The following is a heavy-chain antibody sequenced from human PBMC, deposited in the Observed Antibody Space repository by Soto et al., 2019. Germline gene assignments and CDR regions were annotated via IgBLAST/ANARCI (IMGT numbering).Heavy chain of an antibody. J-gene: IGHJ6*02. CDR1: GGTFSSYG. CDR3: ARDPLRRRGTRYNHYAMDV. Sequence: QVQLVQSGAEVKKPGSSVKVSCKASGGTFSSYGISWVRQAPGQGLEWVGGIIPIFATTKYAQRFQDRVTITADESTSTAYMALNSLTSEDTAVYYCARDPLRRRGTRYNHYAMDVWGPGTTVTVSS. CDR2: IIPIFATT. D-gene: IGHD1-7*01. V-gene: IGHV1-69*12.